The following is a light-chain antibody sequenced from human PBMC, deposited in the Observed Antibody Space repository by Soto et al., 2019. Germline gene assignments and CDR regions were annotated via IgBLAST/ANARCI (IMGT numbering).Light chain of an antibody. Sequence: QSALTQPASVSGSPGQSITIPCTGTSSDVDGYNYVSWYQQHPGKAPKLMIYEVSNRPSGVSNRFSGSKSGNTASLTISGLQAEDEADYYCSSYTSSSTLVFGGGTKVTVL. CDR1: SSDVDGYNY. J-gene: IGLJ2*01. CDR3: SSYTSSSTLV. CDR2: EVS. V-gene: IGLV2-14*01.